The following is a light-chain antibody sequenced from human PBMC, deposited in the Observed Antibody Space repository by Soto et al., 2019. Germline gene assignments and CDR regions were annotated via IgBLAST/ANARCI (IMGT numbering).Light chain of an antibody. CDR3: QQYNNWPLT. V-gene: IGKV3-15*01. CDR2: GAS. Sequence: EIVMTQSPATLSVSPGERATLSCRASQSVSSNLDWFQQKPGQAPSRLIYGASTRATGFPASFSGSGSGTDFTLTISSLQSEDVAVYYCQQYNNWPLTFGGGTKVEIK. CDR1: QSVSSN. J-gene: IGKJ4*01.